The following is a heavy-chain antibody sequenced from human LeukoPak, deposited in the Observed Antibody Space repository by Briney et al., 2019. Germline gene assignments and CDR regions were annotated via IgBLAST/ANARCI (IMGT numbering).Heavy chain of an antibody. CDR3: VSSDYSSGWYVDY. Sequence: SETLSLTCTVSGGSISSYYWSWIRQPPGKGLEWIGYIYYSGSTNYNPSLKSRVTISVDTSKNQFSLKLSSVTAAETAVYYCVSSDYSSGWYVDYWGQRTLVTVSS. D-gene: IGHD6-19*01. CDR2: IYYSGST. CDR1: GGSISSYY. V-gene: IGHV4-59*01. J-gene: IGHJ4*02.